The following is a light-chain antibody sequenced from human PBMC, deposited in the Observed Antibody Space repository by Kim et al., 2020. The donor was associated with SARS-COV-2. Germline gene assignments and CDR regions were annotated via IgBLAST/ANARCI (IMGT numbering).Light chain of an antibody. J-gene: IGLJ3*02. V-gene: IGLV1-47*01. Sequence: GQRGTISCSGSSSNIGSNYVYWYQQTPGTAPKLLIYRNNQRPSGVPDRFSGSKSGTSASLAISGLRSEDEADYYCAAWDDSLSGWVFGGGTQLTVL. CDR3: AAWDDSLSGWV. CDR1: SSNIGSNY. CDR2: RNN.